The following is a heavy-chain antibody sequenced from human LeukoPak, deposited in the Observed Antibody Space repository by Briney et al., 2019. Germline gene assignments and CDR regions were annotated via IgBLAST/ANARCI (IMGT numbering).Heavy chain of an antibody. CDR1: GFTFSSYW. D-gene: IGHD3-10*01. CDR3: ARAMYGSGSYGDY. CDR2: IKEDGSEK. J-gene: IGHJ4*02. Sequence: GGSLRLSCAASGFTFSSYWMSWVRQAPGKGLEWVANIKEDGSEKYYVDSVKGRFTISRDNAKNSLYLQMNSLRAEDTAVYYCARAMYGSGSYGDYWGQGTLVTVSS. V-gene: IGHV3-7*01.